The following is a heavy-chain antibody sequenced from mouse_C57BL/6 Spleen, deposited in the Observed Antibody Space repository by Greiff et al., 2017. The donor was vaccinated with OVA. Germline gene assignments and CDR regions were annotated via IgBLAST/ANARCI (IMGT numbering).Heavy chain of an antibody. CDR1: GFNIKNTY. CDR3: AREPSITTVVAKNYFDY. D-gene: IGHD1-1*01. Sequence: EVKLVESVAELVRPGASVKLSCTASGFNIKNTYMHWVKQRPEQGLEWIGRIDPANGNTKYAPKFQGKATITADTSSNTAYLQLSSLTSEDTAIYYCAREPSITTVVAKNYFDYWGQGTTLTVSS. CDR2: IDPANGNT. V-gene: IGHV14-3*01. J-gene: IGHJ2*01.